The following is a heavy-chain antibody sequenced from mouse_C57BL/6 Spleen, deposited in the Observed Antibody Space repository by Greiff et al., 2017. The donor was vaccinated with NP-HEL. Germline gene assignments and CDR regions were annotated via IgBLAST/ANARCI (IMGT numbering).Heavy chain of an antibody. CDR2: INYDGSST. Sequence: EVKLVESEGGLVQPGSSMKLSCTASGFTFSDYYMAWVRQVPEKGLEWVANINYDGSSTYYLDSLKSRFIISRDNAKNILYLQMSSLKSEDTATYYCARLYDGYPLFDYWGQGTTLTVSS. V-gene: IGHV5-16*01. CDR3: ARLYDGYPLFDY. CDR1: GFTFSDYY. J-gene: IGHJ2*01. D-gene: IGHD2-3*01.